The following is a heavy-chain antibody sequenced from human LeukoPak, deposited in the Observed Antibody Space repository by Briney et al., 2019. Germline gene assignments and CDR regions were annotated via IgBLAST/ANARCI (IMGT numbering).Heavy chain of an antibody. CDR3: ATIPTDIVVVEFDP. CDR1: GYTLTELS. J-gene: IGHJ5*02. V-gene: IGHV1-24*01. CDR2: FDPEDGET. Sequence: ASVKVSCKVSGYTLTELSMHWVRQAPGKGLEWLGGFDPEDGETIYAQKFQGRVTMTEDTSTDTAYMELSSLRSEDTAVYYCATIPTDIVVVEFDPWGQGTLVTASS. D-gene: IGHD2-2*01.